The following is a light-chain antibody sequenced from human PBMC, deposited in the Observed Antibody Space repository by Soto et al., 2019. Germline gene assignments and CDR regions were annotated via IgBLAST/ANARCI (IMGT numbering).Light chain of an antibody. V-gene: IGKV3-15*01. J-gene: IGKJ4*01. CDR3: QQYYTKPLT. CDR1: QSISDT. CDR2: SAS. Sequence: EIVMTQSPATLSVSPGGRATLSCRASQSISDTLAWYQQKPGQAPRLLIYSASRGATGFPARFSGSGSGTDFTLTISSLQSEDFAVYYCQQYYTKPLTFGGGTRLEI.